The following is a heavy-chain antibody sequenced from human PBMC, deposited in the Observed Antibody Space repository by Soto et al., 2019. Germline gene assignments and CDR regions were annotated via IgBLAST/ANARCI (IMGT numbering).Heavy chain of an antibody. CDR2: INHSGST. J-gene: IGHJ5*02. CDR3: ATATTVTTTYALYENWFDP. V-gene: IGHV4-34*01. D-gene: IGHD4-17*01. CDR1: GGSFSGYY. Sequence: SETLSLTCAVYGGSFSGYYWRWIRQPPGKGLEWIGEINHSGSTNYNPSLKSRVTISVDTSKNQFSLKLSSVTAADTAVYYCATATTVTTTYALYENWFDPWGQGTLVTVSS.